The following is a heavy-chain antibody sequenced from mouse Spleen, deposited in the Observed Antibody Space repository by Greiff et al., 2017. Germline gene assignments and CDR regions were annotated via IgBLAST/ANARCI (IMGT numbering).Heavy chain of an antibody. J-gene: IGHJ2*01. CDR2: ISSGGGNT. D-gene: IGHD1-1*01. Sequence: EVHLVESGGGLVKPGGSLKLSCAASGFTFSSYTMSWVRQTPAKRLEWVATISSGGGNTYYPDSVKGRFTISRDNARNTLYLQMSSLRSEDTAMYYCARHDYYDGSWDYWGQGTTLTVSS. CDR3: ARHDYYDGSWDY. CDR1: GFTFSSYT. V-gene: IGHV5-9*04.